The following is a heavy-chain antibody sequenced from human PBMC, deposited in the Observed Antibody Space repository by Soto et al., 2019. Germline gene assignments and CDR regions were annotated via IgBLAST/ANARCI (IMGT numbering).Heavy chain of an antibody. D-gene: IGHD2-21*02. CDR2: IYSDDDK. Sequence: QITLKESGPTLVKPTQTLTLTCTFSGFSLSTGGVGVGWIRQPPGKALEWLALIYSDDDKRYSPSLKSRLTVTKDTSNNQVVLTMTNMDPVDTATYYCAHSRCGGDCLRSYSSHYYYGMDVWGQGTTVTVSS. CDR1: GFSLSTGGVG. J-gene: IGHJ6*02. CDR3: AHSRCGGDCLRSYSSHYYYGMDV. V-gene: IGHV2-5*02.